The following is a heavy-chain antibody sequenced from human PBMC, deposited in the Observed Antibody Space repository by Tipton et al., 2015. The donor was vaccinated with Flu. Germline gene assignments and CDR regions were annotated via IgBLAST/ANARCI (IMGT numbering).Heavy chain of an antibody. Sequence: TLSLTCTVSGGSISTYYWSWIRQPPGKGLGWIGFINYNGGTDYNPSLKSRVTISVDTSKNQFSLRLSSVTAADTAVYYCTRAPYSDYDTSGSSFDYWRQGTLVTVSS. V-gene: IGHV4-59*01. CDR3: TRAPYSDYDTSGSSFDY. CDR2: INYNGGT. J-gene: IGHJ4*02. D-gene: IGHD3-22*01. CDR1: GGSISTYY.